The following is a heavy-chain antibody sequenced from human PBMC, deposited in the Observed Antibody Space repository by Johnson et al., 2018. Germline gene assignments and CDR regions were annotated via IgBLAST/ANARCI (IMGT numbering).Heavy chain of an antibody. CDR2: ISWNSGSI. Sequence: VQLVESGGGVVQPGRSLRLSCAASGFTLDDYAMHWVRQVPGKGLEWVSGISWNSGSIGYADSVKDRFTISRDNAKNSLYLQMNSLRAEDTALYYCAKGGRQQSSYYYYMDVWGKGTTVTVSS. D-gene: IGHD3-16*01. CDR1: GFTLDDYA. CDR3: AKGGRQQSSYYYYMDV. J-gene: IGHJ6*03. V-gene: IGHV3-9*01.